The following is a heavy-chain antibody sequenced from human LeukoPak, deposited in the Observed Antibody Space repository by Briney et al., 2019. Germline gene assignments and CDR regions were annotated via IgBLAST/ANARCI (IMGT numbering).Heavy chain of an antibody. CDR1: GFTFSSYA. J-gene: IGHJ3*02. CDR2: ISGSGGST. CDR3: AKGPGDCSSTSCYGRRGAFDI. D-gene: IGHD2-2*01. Sequence: GGSLRLSCAASGFTFSSYAMSWVRQAPGKGLEWVSAISGSGGSTYYADSVKGRFTISRDNSKNTLYLQTNSLRAEDTAVYYCAKGPGDCSSTSCYGRRGAFDIWGQGTMVTVSS. V-gene: IGHV3-23*01.